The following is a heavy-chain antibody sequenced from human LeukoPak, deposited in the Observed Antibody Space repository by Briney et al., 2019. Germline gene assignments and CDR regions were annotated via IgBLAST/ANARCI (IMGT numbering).Heavy chain of an antibody. D-gene: IGHD3-10*01. Sequence: ASVKVSCKASGGTFSSYAISWVRQAPGQGLEWMGGIIPIFGTANYAQKFQGRVTITADKSTSTAYMELSSLRSEDTAVYYCARVDHLLWSWFDPWGQGTLVTVSS. J-gene: IGHJ5*02. CDR1: GGTFSSYA. CDR3: ARVDHLLWSWFDP. CDR2: IIPIFGTA. V-gene: IGHV1-69*06.